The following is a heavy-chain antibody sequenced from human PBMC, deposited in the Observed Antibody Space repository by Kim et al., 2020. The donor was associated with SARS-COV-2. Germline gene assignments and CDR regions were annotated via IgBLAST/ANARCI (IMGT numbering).Heavy chain of an antibody. CDR3: ASIEEQQLPGRYNWFDP. V-gene: IGHV4-61*01. CDR2: IYYSGST. CDR1: GGSVSSGSYY. J-gene: IGHJ5*02. Sequence: SETLSLTCTVSGGSVSSGSYYWSWIRQPPGKGLEWIGYIYYSGSTNYNPSLKSRVTISVDTSKNQFSLKLSSVTAADTAVYYCASIEEQQLPGRYNWFDPWGQGTLVTVSS. D-gene: IGHD6-13*01.